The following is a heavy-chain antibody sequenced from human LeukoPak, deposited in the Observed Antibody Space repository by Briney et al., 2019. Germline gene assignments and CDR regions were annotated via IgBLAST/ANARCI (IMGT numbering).Heavy chain of an antibody. CDR3: AKDLWFGTFDY. J-gene: IGHJ4*02. Sequence: PGGSLRLSCAASGFTFSSYGMHWVRQAPGKGLEWVAVIWDGGSNKYYADPVRGRFTISRDNSKNTLYLQMNSLRAEDTAVYYCAKDLWFGTFDYWGQGTLVTVSS. V-gene: IGHV3-33*06. D-gene: IGHD3-10*01. CDR1: GFTFSSYG. CDR2: IWDGGSNK.